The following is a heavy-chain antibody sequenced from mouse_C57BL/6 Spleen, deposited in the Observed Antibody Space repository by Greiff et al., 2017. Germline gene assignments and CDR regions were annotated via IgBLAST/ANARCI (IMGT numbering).Heavy chain of an antibody. CDR3: ARAYSNYDAMDY. J-gene: IGHJ4*01. CDR2: ISYDGSN. D-gene: IGHD2-5*01. Sequence: EVKLMESGPGLVKPSQSLSLTCSVTGYSITSGYYWNWIRQFPGNKLEWMGYISYDGSNNYNPYLKNRISITRDTSKNPFFLKVNSVTTEDTATYYSARAYSNYDAMDYWGQGTSVTVSS. CDR1: GYSITSGYY. V-gene: IGHV3-6*01.